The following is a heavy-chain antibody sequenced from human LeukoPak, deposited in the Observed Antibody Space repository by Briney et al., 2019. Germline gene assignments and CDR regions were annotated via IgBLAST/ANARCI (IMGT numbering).Heavy chain of an antibody. CDR2: IRYDGSNK. CDR1: GFTFSSYG. Sequence: GGSLRLSCAASGFTFSSYGMHWVRQAPGKGLEWVAFIRYDGSNKYYADSVKGRFTISRDNSKNTLYLQMNSLRAEDTAVYYCAKEGTVYTYGYYFDYWGQGTLVTVSS. CDR3: AKEGTVYTYGYYFDY. J-gene: IGHJ4*02. V-gene: IGHV3-30*02. D-gene: IGHD1-14*01.